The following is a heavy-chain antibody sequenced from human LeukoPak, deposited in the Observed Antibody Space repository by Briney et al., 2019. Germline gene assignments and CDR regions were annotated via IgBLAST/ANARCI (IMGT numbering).Heavy chain of an antibody. CDR1: GGSISSSSHY. J-gene: IGHJ4*02. Sequence: SQTLSLTCTVSGGSISSSSHYWSWIRQPAGKGLEWMGRIYNSGNTNYNPSLKSRATISQDTSKNQFSLKLRSVTAADTAVYYCASRADFGVWSQGTLVTVSS. V-gene: IGHV4-61*02. D-gene: IGHD3-3*01. CDR2: IYNSGNT. CDR3: ASRADFGV.